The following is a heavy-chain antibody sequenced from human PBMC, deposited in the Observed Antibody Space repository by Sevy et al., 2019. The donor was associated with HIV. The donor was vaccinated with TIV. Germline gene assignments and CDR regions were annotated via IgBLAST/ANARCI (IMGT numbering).Heavy chain of an antibody. CDR3: ARRGGLVDGGMDV. J-gene: IGHJ6*02. V-gene: IGHV4-61*08. CDR1: GGSVSSSAYY. Sequence: SETLSLTCTVSGGSVSSSAYYWSWIRQPPGKGLECIGYIYSSGSTNYNPSLKSRVTISVDTSKNQFFLKLTSVTAADTAVYYCARRGGLVDGGMDVWGQRTTVTVSS. D-gene: IGHD2-8*02. CDR2: IYSSGST.